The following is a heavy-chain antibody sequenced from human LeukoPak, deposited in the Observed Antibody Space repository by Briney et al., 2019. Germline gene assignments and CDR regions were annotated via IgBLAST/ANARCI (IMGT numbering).Heavy chain of an antibody. V-gene: IGHV1-2*04. CDR3: ASFCASTTCYNGGTNFAF. CDR2: INPNSGGT. CDR1: GYTFTSYY. D-gene: IGHD2-2*01. Sequence: ASVKVSCKASGYTFTSYYMHWVRQAPGQGLEWMGWINPNSGGTNYAQKFQGWVTMTRDTSISTAYMELSRLRSDDTAVYYCASFCASTTCYNGGTNFAFWGQGTLVTVSS. J-gene: IGHJ4*02.